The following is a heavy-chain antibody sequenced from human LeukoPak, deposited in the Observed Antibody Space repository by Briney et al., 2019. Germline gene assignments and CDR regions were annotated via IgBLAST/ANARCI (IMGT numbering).Heavy chain of an antibody. CDR3: AREITPGIAVAGTGEYFQQ. CDR2: IWYDGSNK. D-gene: IGHD6-19*01. CDR1: GFTFSSYG. J-gene: IGHJ1*01. V-gene: IGHV3-33*01. Sequence: GRSLRLSCAASGFTFSSYGMHWVRQAPGKGLEWVAVIWYDGSNKYYADSVKGRFTISRDNSKNTLYLQMNSLRAEDTAVYYCAREITPGIAVAGTGEYFQQWGQGTLVTVSS.